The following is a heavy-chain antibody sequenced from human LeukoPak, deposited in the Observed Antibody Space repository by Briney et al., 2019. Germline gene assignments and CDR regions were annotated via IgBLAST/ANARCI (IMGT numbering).Heavy chain of an antibody. CDR1: GYTFTSYY. V-gene: IGHV1-46*01. Sequence: ASVKVSCKASGYTFTSYYMHWVRQAPGQGLEWMGIINPSGGSTSYAQKFQGRVTMTTDTSTSTAYMELRSLRSDDTAVYYCARDRSGQSFGYYYYGMDVWGQGTTVTVSS. D-gene: IGHD3-16*01. CDR3: ARDRSGQSFGYYYYGMDV. CDR2: INPSGGST. J-gene: IGHJ6*02.